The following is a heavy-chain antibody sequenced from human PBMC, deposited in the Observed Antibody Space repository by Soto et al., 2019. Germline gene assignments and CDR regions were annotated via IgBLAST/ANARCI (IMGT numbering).Heavy chain of an antibody. CDR2: MNPNSGNT. D-gene: IGHD6-19*01. CDR3: ARGPGSSDWRFSYYYTDV. Sequence: QVQLVQSGAEVKKPGASVKVSCTFTSYDINWVRQATGQGLEWMAWMNPNSGNTRYAQKFQGRVTMTRNTSNFTAYMELSSLRSEDTAVYYCARGPGSSDWRFSYYYTDVWGQGTTVTVSS. CDR1: FTSYD. V-gene: IGHV1-8*01. J-gene: IGHJ6*02.